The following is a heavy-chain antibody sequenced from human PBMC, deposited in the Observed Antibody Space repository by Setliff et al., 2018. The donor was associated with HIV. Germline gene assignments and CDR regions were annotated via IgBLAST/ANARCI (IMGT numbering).Heavy chain of an antibody. CDR2: IFSGSDTA. CDR3: VRDKDWAFDY. CDR1: GLTFSNYW. V-gene: IGHV3-48*01. D-gene: IGHD3-9*01. Sequence: GGSLRLSCAASGLTFSNYWMHWVRQAPGKGLEWVSYIFSGSDTADYADSVRGRFTISRDNAKNSLYLQMNSLRAEDTAVYYCVRDKDWAFDYWGQGTLVTVSS. J-gene: IGHJ4*02.